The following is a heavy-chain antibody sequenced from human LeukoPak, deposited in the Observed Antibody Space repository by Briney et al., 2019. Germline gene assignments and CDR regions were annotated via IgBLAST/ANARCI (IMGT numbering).Heavy chain of an antibody. CDR2: IYSSGST. J-gene: IGHJ4*02. CDR1: SDSINSGNYY. D-gene: IGHD6-19*01. CDR3: ARYEAVAGVFDY. Sequence: PSQTLSLTCTVSSDSINSGNYYWNWIRQPAGKGLKWIGRIYSSGSTNYNPSLKSRVTISVDTSKNQFSLELSSVTAADTAVYYCARYEAVAGVFDYWGQGTLVTVSS. V-gene: IGHV4-61*02.